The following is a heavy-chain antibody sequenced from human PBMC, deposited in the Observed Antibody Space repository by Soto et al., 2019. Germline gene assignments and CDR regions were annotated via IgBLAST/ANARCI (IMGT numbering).Heavy chain of an antibody. CDR1: GYTFTTYY. D-gene: IGHD1-1*01. CDR3: ARGSTDNNDGYWYLDL. CDR2: INPGGVRK. Sequence: QVQLVQSGAEVKKPGASVEVSCKAAGYTFTTYYIHWVRHAPGQGREWMGVINPGGVRKKYAQKFQHRVTQTRDTSTTKVNIELSSLRYDNTAVDFCARGSTDNNDGYWYLDLRGCGNLVT. J-gene: IGHJ2*01. V-gene: IGHV1-46*01.